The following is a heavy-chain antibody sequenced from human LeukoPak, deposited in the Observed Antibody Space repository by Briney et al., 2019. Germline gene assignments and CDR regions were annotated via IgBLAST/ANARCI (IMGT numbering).Heavy chain of an antibody. CDR3: AKTSGGTHDAFDI. D-gene: IGHD2-15*01. V-gene: IGHV3-23*01. CDR1: GFTFSSYA. Sequence: GGSLRLSCAASGFTFSSYAMSWVRQAPGKGLEWVSTISGSGGSTYYADSVKGRFTISRDNSKNTLYLQMNSLRAEDTAVYYCAKTSGGTHDAFDIWGQGTMVTVSS. J-gene: IGHJ3*02. CDR2: ISGSGGST.